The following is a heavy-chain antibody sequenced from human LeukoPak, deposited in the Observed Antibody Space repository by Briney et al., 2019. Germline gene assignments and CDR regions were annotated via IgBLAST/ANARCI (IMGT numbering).Heavy chain of an antibody. J-gene: IGHJ4*02. V-gene: IGHV1-2*06. CDR2: INPNSGGT. CDR1: GYTFTGYY. CDR3: ARDQEHMYCGGDCYSGFDY. D-gene: IGHD2-21*01. Sequence: ASVKVSCKASGYTFTGYYMHWVRQAPGQGLEWMGRINPNSGGTNYAQKFQGRVTMTRDTSISTAYMELSRLRSDDTAVFYCARDQEHMYCGGDCYSGFDYWGQGTLVTVSS.